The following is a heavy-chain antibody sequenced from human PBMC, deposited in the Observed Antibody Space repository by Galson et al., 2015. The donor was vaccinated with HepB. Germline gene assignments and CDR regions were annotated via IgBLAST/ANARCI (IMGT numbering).Heavy chain of an antibody. Sequence: QSGAEVKKPGESLRISCEASGYSFASYWITWVRQMPGKGLEWMGSIDPSDSETNYSPSFQGHVTISADKSISTAYLQWSSLRASDTAMYYCARLDIRDGYHPWGQGTLVTVSS. J-gene: IGHJ4*02. D-gene: IGHD5-24*01. CDR3: ARLDIRDGYHP. CDR1: GYSFASYW. V-gene: IGHV5-10-1*01. CDR2: IDPSDSET.